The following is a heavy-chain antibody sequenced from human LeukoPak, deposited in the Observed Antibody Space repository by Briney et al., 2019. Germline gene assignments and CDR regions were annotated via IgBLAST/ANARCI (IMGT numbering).Heavy chain of an antibody. CDR1: GFPFSDYA. Sequence: GGSLRLSCAASGFPFSDYAIHWVRQAPGKGLEWVAVISYDGRNKYYADSVKGRFTISRDNSKNTLYLQMNTLRVEDTAMYYCARAIAVAGPGDYWGQGTLVTVSS. CDR3: ARAIAVAGPGDY. J-gene: IGHJ4*02. V-gene: IGHV3-30-3*01. CDR2: ISYDGRNK. D-gene: IGHD6-19*01.